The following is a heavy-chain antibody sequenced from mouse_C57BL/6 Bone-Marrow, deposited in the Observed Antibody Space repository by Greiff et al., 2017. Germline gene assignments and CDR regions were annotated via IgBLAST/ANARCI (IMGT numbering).Heavy chain of an antibody. J-gene: IGHJ2*01. Sequence: EVKLMESGGDLVKPGGSLKLSCAASGFTFSSYGMSWVRQTPDKRLEWVATISSGGNYTYYPDSVKGRFTFSSDNDKNTLYLQMSSLKSENTAMYYCARRMVTTFDYWGQGTTRTVSS. CDR1: GFTFSSYG. D-gene: IGHD2-2*01. CDR2: ISSGGNYT. CDR3: ARRMVTTFDY. V-gene: IGHV5-6*02.